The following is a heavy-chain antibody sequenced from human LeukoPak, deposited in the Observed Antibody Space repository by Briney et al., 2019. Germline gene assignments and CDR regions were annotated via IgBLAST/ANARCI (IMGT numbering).Heavy chain of an antibody. CDR2: FDPEDGET. V-gene: IGHV1-24*01. CDR3: TIAVAANDAFDI. D-gene: IGHD6-19*01. J-gene: IGHJ3*02. Sequence: ASVKVSCKVSGYTLTELSMHWVRQAPGKGLEWMGGFDPEDGETIYAQKFQGRVTITADKSTSTAYMELSSLRSEDTAVYYCTIAVAANDAFDIWGQGTIVTVSS. CDR1: GYTLTELS.